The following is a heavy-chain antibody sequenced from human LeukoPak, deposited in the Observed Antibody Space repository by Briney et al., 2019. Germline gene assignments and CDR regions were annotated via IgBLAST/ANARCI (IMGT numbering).Heavy chain of an antibody. CDR2: FDPEDGET. Sequence: ASVKVSCKVSGYTLTELSMHWVRQAPGKGLEWMGGFDPEDGETIYAQKFQGRVTMTEDTSTDTAYMELSSLRSEDTAVYYCATGVTRAKGYYDSSGWHYYYGMDAWGQGTTVTVSS. J-gene: IGHJ6*02. CDR1: GYTLTELS. CDR3: ATGVTRAKGYYDSSGWHYYYGMDA. V-gene: IGHV1-24*01. D-gene: IGHD3-22*01.